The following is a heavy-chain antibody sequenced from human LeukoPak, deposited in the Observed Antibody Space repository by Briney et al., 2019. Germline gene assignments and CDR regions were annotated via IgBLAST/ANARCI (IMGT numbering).Heavy chain of an antibody. V-gene: IGHV4-61*02. J-gene: IGHJ5*02. D-gene: IGHD6-25*01. CDR2: INSRGST. CDR1: GGTISSSDYF. Sequence: SQTLSLTCTASGGTISSSDYFWSWIRQPAGKGPEWIGRINSRGSTNYNPSLKSRVNLSVATSKNQFSLKLTSVTVADTAVYYCARYRLGWFDPWGQGTLVTVSS. CDR3: ARYRLGWFDP.